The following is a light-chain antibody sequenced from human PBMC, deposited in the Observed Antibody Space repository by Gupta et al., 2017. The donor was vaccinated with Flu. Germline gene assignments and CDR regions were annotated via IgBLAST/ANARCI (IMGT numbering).Light chain of an antibody. CDR1: SSNIGSNT. Sequence: QSVLTQPPSASGTPWQRVTISCSGSSSNIGSNTVNWYQQLPGTAPKLLIYSNNQRTSGVTDRFYGSKSGTSASLAISGLQSEDEADYYCAAWDDSLNGWVFGGGTKLTVL. V-gene: IGLV1-44*01. CDR2: SNN. CDR3: AAWDDSLNGWV. J-gene: IGLJ3*02.